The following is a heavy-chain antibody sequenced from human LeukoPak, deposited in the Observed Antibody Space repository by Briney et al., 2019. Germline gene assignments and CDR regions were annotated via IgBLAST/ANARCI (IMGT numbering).Heavy chain of an antibody. V-gene: IGHV3-23*01. J-gene: IGHJ3*02. CDR2: ISGSGGST. D-gene: IGHD3-10*01. CDR1: GFTFSSYG. Sequence: PGGSLRLSCAASGFTFSSYGMSWVRQAPGKGLEWVSAISGSGGSTYYADSVKGRFTISRDNSKNTLYLQMNSLRAEDTAVYYCAKDNVYYYGSGSYYPLDAFDIWGQGTMVTVSS. CDR3: AKDNVYYYGSGSYYPLDAFDI.